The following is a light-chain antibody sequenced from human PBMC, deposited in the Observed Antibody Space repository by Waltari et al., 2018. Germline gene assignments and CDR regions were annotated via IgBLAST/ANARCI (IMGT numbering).Light chain of an antibody. Sequence: EIVLTQSPATLSLSPGERAALSCRASQSIGRQLAWYQQRPGQAPRLLIDDTSNRATGIPARFSGSGSGTDFTLTISSLQFEDSAVYYCQQRSNWPLTFGGGTKVEIK. CDR1: QSIGRQ. J-gene: IGKJ4*01. V-gene: IGKV3-11*01. CDR3: QQRSNWPLT. CDR2: DTS.